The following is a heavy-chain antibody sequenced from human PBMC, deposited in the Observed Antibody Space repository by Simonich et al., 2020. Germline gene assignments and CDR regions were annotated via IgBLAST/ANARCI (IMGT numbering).Heavy chain of an antibody. CDR3: ARHAGFAFDI. Sequence: QLQLQESGPGLVKPSETLSLTCTVSGGSISSSSYYWGWIRQPPGEGLEWIGSIYYSGGTYYNPSRKSRVTISVETSKNQFSLKLSSVTAADTAVYYCARHAGFAFDIWGQGTMVTVSS. CDR1: GGSISSSSYY. V-gene: IGHV4-39*01. D-gene: IGHD6-13*01. CDR2: IYYSGGT. J-gene: IGHJ3*02.